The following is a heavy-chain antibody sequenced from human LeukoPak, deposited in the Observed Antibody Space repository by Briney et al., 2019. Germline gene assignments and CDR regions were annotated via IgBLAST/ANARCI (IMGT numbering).Heavy chain of an antibody. D-gene: IGHD3-3*01. CDR1: GYTFTSYG. CDR2: ISAYNGNT. V-gene: IGHV1-18*01. J-gene: IGHJ6*02. Sequence: ASVKVSCKASGYTFTSYGICWVRQAPGQGLEWMGWISAYNGNTNYAQKLQGRVTMTTDTSTSTAYMELRSLRSDDTAVYYCARDLVGFLECPLYYYGVDVWGQGTTVTVSS. CDR3: ARDLVGFLECPLYYYGVDV.